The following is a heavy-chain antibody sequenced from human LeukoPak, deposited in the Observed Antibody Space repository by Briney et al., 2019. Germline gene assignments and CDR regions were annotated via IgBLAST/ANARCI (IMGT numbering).Heavy chain of an antibody. J-gene: IGHJ6*03. CDR1: GSRFTSYW. Sequence: GESLQTSCQGSGSRFTSYWIGWVRQMPGKGLEWMGIIYPGDSDTRYSPSFQGQVTISADKSISTAYLQWSSLKASDTAMYYCARHSGGYSSSSVFAYYYSIDVWGKGTTVTVSS. D-gene: IGHD6-6*01. V-gene: IGHV5-51*01. CDR2: IYPGDSDT. CDR3: ARHSGGYSSSSVFAYYYSIDV.